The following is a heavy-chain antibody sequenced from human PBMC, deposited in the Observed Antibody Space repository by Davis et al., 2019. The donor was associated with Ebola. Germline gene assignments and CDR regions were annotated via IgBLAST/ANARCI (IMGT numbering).Heavy chain of an antibody. V-gene: IGHV3-53*01. CDR2: MYTDTST. D-gene: IGHD6-19*01. CDR3: AKSSVAGTSGMDV. CDR1: GFSVSNNY. Sequence: PGGSLRLSCAASGFSVSNNYMTWVRQAPGKGLEWVSVMYTDTSTYCADSVKGRFTISRDLSKNTVDLQMDSLRAEDTAVYYCAKSSVAGTSGMDVWGQGTTVTVSS. J-gene: IGHJ6*02.